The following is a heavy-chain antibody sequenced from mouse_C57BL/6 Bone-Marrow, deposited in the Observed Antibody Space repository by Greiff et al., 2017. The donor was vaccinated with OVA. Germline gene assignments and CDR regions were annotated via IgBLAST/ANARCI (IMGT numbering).Heavy chain of an antibody. Sequence: VQLQQPGAELVMPGASVKLSCKASGYTFTSYWMHWVKQRPGQGLEWIGEIDPSDSYTNYNQKFKGKSTLTVDKSSSTAYMQLSSLTSEDSAVYYCALYGLYYAMDYWGQGTSVTVSS. J-gene: IGHJ4*01. V-gene: IGHV1-69*01. CDR1: GYTFTSYW. CDR3: ALYGLYYAMDY. D-gene: IGHD1-1*02. CDR2: IDPSDSYT.